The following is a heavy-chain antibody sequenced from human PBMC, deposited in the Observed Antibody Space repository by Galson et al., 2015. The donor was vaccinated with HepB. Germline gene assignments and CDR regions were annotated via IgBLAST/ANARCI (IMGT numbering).Heavy chain of an antibody. D-gene: IGHD6-19*01. Sequence: SLRLSCAASGFTFSSYWMSWVRQAPGKGLEWVANIKQDGSEKYYVDSVKGRFTISRDNAKNSLYLQMNSLRAEDTAVYYCARRYSSGWYGAEYFQHWGQGTLVTVSS. CDR1: GFTFSSYW. CDR2: IKQDGSEK. J-gene: IGHJ1*01. V-gene: IGHV3-7*03. CDR3: ARRYSSGWYGAEYFQH.